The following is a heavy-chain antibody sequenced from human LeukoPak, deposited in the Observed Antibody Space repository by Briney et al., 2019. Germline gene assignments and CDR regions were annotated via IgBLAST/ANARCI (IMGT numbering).Heavy chain of an antibody. J-gene: IGHJ4*02. CDR1: GGSISSSRYY. Sequence: SETLSLTCTVSGGSISSSRYYWGWMRQPPGKGLEWLGRIYYSVSTYYTPSLKSRVTISVDTSKNQFSLKLSSVTAADTAVYYCARSRGYSLWGQGTLVPVSS. V-gene: IGHV4-39*01. CDR3: ARSRGYSL. CDR2: IYYSVST. D-gene: IGHD5-18*01.